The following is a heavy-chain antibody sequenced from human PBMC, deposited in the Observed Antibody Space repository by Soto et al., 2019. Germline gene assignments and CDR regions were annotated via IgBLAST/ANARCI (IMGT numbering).Heavy chain of an antibody. J-gene: IGHJ6*03. CDR3: ARGRPPAAIFLVESDYYYYYYMDV. CDR2: IYYSGST. V-gene: IGHV4-59*01. CDR1: GGSISSYY. Sequence: PSETLSLTCTVSGGSISSYYWSWIRQPPGKGLEWIGYIYYSGSTNYNPSLKSRVTISVDTSKNQFSLKLSSVTAADTAVYYCARGRPPAAIFLVESDYYYYYYMDVWGKGTTVTVSS. D-gene: IGHD2-2*01.